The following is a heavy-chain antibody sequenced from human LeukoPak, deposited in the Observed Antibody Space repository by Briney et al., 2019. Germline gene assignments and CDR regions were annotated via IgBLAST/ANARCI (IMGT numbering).Heavy chain of an antibody. J-gene: IGHJ6*02. CDR3: ARRAGGDYDYVMDV. CDR1: GGSISSYY. CDR2: ISNSGSA. V-gene: IGHV4-59*01. D-gene: IGHD3-10*01. Sequence: PSETLSLTCTVSGGSISSYYWSWIRQPPGKGLEWIGYISNSGSAYYNPSLKSRVTILVDTSKNQFSLKLNSVTAADTAVYYCARRAGGDYDYVMDVWGQGTTVTVSS.